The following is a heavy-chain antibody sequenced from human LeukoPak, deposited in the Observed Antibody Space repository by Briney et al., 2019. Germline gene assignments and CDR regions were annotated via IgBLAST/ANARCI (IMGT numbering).Heavy chain of an antibody. CDR3: ARDRQWQNY. CDR1: EFTFSRYW. J-gene: IGHJ4*02. V-gene: IGHV3-7*01. CDR2: IKQDGSEK. D-gene: IGHD6-19*01. Sequence: GGSLTLSCAACEFTFSRYWMSWVRQAPGKGLEWVANIKQDGSEKYYVDSVKGRFTNSRDNAKNSLYLQMNSLRAEDTAVYYCARDRQWQNYWGQGTLVTVSS.